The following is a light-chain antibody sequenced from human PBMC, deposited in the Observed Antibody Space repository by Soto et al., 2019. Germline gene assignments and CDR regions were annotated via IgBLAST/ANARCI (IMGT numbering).Light chain of an antibody. Sequence: DVVLTQSPLSLSVTLGQPASISCGSSRSLVHSDGNIYLIWFQQRPGQSSRRLIYQVSNRDSGVPDRFSVSGSVTDFTLKISRVEAEDVRVYYCLQATHWPHTFGQGTKVYIK. CDR2: QVS. J-gene: IGKJ2*01. CDR1: RSLVHSDGNIY. CDR3: LQATHWPHT. V-gene: IGKV2-30*02.